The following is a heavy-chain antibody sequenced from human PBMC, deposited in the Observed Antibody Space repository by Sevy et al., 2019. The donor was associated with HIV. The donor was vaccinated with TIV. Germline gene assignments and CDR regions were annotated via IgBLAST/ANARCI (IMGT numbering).Heavy chain of an antibody. Sequence: ASVKVSCKASGYTFTNYAIHWVRQAPGHNLEWMGRINVGNGNTLSQKFQDRATFTRDTSASTAYMQLSSLRSEDTAVYYCARGECCSGSSCYSEFFDYWGQGALVTVSS. CDR2: INVGNGNT. CDR1: GYTFTNYA. CDR3: ARGECCSGSSCYSEFFDY. V-gene: IGHV1-3*01. D-gene: IGHD2-15*01. J-gene: IGHJ4*02.